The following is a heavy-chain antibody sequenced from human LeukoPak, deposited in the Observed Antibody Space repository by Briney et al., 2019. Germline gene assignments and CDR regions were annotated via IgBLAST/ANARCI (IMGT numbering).Heavy chain of an antibody. Sequence: ASVKVSCKASGGTFSSYAISWVRQAPGQGLEWMGGIIPIFGTANHAQKFQGRVTITADESTSTAYMELSSLRSEDTAVYYCARGLAYCGGDCFYYFDYWGQGTLVTVSS. CDR2: IIPIFGTA. J-gene: IGHJ4*02. CDR3: ARGLAYCGGDCFYYFDY. V-gene: IGHV1-69*13. D-gene: IGHD2-21*02. CDR1: GGTFSSYA.